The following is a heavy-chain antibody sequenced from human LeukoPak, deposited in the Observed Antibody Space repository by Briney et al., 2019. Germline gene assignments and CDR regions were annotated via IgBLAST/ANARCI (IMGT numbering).Heavy chain of an antibody. D-gene: IGHD3-22*01. CDR2: ISYDGSNK. Sequence: GGSLRLSCAASGFTFSSYGVHWVRQAPGKGLEWVAVISYDGSNKYYADSVKGRFTISRDNSKNTLYLQMNSLRAEDTAVYYCAKADYYDSSGPHDYWGQGTLVTVSS. CDR3: AKADYYDSSGPHDY. J-gene: IGHJ4*02. V-gene: IGHV3-30*18. CDR1: GFTFSSYG.